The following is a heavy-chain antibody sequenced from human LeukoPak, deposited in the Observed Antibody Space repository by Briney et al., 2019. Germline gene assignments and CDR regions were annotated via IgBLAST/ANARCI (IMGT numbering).Heavy chain of an antibody. CDR3: ARRSGGSSDLDY. V-gene: IGHV4-39*01. CDR2: IYYSGST. D-gene: IGHD6-6*01. CDR1: GGSISSGSYY. J-gene: IGHJ4*02. Sequence: SETLSLTCTVSGGSISSGSYYWAWIRQPPGKGLEWIGNIYYSGSTYYNPSLRSRVTMSVDTSKNLFSLQLSSLTAADTAVYYCARRSGGSSDLDYWGQGTLVNVSS.